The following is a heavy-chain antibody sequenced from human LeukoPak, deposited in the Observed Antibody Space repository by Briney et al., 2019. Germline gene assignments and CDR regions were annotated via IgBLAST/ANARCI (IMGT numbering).Heavy chain of an antibody. Sequence: SVKVSCKASGGTFSSYAICWVRQAPGQGLEWMGGIIPIFDTANYAQKFQGRVTITADESTSTAYMELSSLRSEDTAVYYCARGREAVAVSFTAFDIWGQGTMVTVSS. V-gene: IGHV1-69*13. J-gene: IGHJ3*02. D-gene: IGHD6-19*01. CDR1: GGTFSSYA. CDR2: IIPIFDTA. CDR3: ARGREAVAVSFTAFDI.